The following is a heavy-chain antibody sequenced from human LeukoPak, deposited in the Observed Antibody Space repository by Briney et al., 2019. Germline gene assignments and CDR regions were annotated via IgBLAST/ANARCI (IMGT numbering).Heavy chain of an antibody. V-gene: IGHV4-59*01. D-gene: IGHD2-21*02. CDR2: IYYSGST. CDR3: AGLCSGDDCHDY. J-gene: IGHJ4*02. CDR1: GGSISNYY. Sequence: SETLSLTCTVSGGSISNYYWSWIRQPPGKGLEWIGYIYYSGSTSYNPSLKSRVTILVDTSKNQSSLKLSSATAADTAVYYCAGLCSGDDCHDYWGQGTLVTVSS.